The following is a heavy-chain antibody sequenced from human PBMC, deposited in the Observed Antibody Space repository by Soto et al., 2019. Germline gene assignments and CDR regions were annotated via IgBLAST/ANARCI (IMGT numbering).Heavy chain of an antibody. CDR3: ARGAAAGTGYYYGMDV. CDR2: IYYSGST. D-gene: IGHD6-13*01. Sequence: PSETLSLTCTASGGSISSYYLSWIRQPPGKGLEWIGYIYYSGSTNYNPSLKSRVTISVDTSKNQFSLKLSSVTAADTAVYYCARGAAAGTGYYYGMDVWGQGTTVTVSS. CDR1: GGSISSYY. J-gene: IGHJ6*02. V-gene: IGHV4-59*01.